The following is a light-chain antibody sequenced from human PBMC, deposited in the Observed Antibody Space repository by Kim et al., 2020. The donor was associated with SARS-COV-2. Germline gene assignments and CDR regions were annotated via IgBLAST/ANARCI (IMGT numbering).Light chain of an antibody. CDR2: GKN. V-gene: IGLV3-19*01. CDR3: NSRDSSGDHLYV. Sequence: SSELTQDPAVSVALGQTVRITCQGDSLRSYYASWYQQKPGQAPVLVIYGKNNRPSGIPDRFSGSSSGNTASLTITGAQAEDEADYYCNSRDSSGDHLYVFGTGTKVPVL. J-gene: IGLJ1*01. CDR1: SLRSYY.